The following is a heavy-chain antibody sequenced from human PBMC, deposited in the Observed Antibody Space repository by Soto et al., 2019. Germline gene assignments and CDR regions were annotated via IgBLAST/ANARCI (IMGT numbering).Heavy chain of an antibody. J-gene: IGHJ3*02. D-gene: IGHD6-19*01. CDR2: IYSGGST. V-gene: IGHV3-66*01. CDR1: GFTVSSNY. Sequence: EVQLVESGGGLVQPGGSLRLSCAASGFTVSSNYMSWVRQAPGKGLEWVSVIYSGGSTYYADSVKGRFTISRDNSKNTLYLQMNSLRAEDTAVYYCARDRAAVAGDDALDIWGQGTMVTVSS. CDR3: ARDRAAVAGDDALDI.